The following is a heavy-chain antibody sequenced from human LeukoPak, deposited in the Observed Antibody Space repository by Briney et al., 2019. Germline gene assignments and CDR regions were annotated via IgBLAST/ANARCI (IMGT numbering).Heavy chain of an antibody. V-gene: IGHV3-30*18. CDR2: ISYDGSNK. CDR1: GFTFSSYG. Sequence: PGGSLRLSCAASGFTFSSYGMHWVRQAPGKGLEWVAVISYDGSNKYYADSVKGRFTISRDNSKNTLYLQMNSLRAEDTAVYYCAKGRFFHSSGWYLGDYWGQGTLVTVSS. CDR3: AKGRFFHSSGWYLGDY. J-gene: IGHJ4*02. D-gene: IGHD6-19*01.